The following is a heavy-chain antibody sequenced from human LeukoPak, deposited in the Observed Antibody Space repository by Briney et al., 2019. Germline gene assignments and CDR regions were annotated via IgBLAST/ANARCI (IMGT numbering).Heavy chain of an antibody. D-gene: IGHD1-26*01. J-gene: IGHJ6*04. Sequence: GGSLRLSCAASGFTVSSNYMSWVRQAPGKGLEWVSVIYSGGSTYYADSVAGRFTISRDNSKNTLYLQMNSLRAEGTAVYYCARDSLRSHGMDVWGKGTTVTVSS. CDR1: GFTVSSNY. CDR3: ARDSLRSHGMDV. V-gene: IGHV3-53*01. CDR2: IYSGGST.